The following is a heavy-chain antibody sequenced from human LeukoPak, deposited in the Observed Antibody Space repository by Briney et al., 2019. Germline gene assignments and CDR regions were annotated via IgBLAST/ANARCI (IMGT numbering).Heavy chain of an antibody. CDR1: GGSFSGYY. V-gene: IGHV4-34*01. J-gene: IGHJ6*03. CDR2: INHSGST. D-gene: IGHD3-10*01. Sequence: PSETLSLTCAVYGGSFSGYYWSWIRQPPGKELEWIGEINHSGSTNYNPSLKSRVTISVDTSKNQFSLKLSSVTAADTAVYYCARVVRGVYYYYMDVWGKGTTVTISS. CDR3: ARVVRGVYYYYMDV.